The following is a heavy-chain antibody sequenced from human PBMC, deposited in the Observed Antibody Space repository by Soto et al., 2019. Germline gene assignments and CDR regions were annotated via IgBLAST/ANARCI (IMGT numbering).Heavy chain of an antibody. J-gene: IGHJ6*02. CDR1: GFIFANYG. D-gene: IGHD1-1*01. CDR2: ITYEGSNK. Sequence: QEQLVESGGGVVQPGRSLRLSCAASGFIFANYGMHWVRQAPGKGLEWVALITYEGSNKYYADAVKGRFTISRDNAKNMVSLQMDSLRAEGTAVYYCAKARGANNWANYYGLDVWGQGTTVTVSS. V-gene: IGHV3-30*18. CDR3: AKARGANNWANYYGLDV.